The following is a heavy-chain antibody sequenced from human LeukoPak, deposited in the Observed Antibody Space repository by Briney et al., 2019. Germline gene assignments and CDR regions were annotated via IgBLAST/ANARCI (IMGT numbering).Heavy chain of an antibody. J-gene: IGHJ6*03. D-gene: IGHD2-2*01. V-gene: IGHV4-4*07. CDR3: ASALGYCSSTSCYDYYYYMDA. CDR2: IYTSGST. CDR1: GGSISSYY. Sequence: SETLSLTCAVSGGSISSYYWSWIRQPAGKGLEWIWLIYTSGSTNYNPSLTSRVPISVDTSKNQFSLKLRTETAADTAVYYCASALGYCSSTSCYDYYYYMDAWGKGTTVTVSS.